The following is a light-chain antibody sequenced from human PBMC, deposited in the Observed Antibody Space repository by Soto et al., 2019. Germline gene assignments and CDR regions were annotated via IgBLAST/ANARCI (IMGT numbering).Light chain of an antibody. V-gene: IGKV1-5*01. CDR3: QQYETFSGT. J-gene: IGKJ1*01. Sequence: DIQMTQSPATLSASVGDTVTVTCRASQSVSGWLAWYQQKPGEAPKLLIYDASALPRGVPSRFSSSGSGTKFTLTIASLQPDDFATYYYQQYETFSGTFGPGTKVDIK. CDR1: QSVSGW. CDR2: DAS.